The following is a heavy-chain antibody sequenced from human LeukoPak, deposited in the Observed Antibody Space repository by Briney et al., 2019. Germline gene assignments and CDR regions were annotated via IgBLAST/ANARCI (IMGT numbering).Heavy chain of an antibody. D-gene: IGHD2-21*02. CDR2: MFYGERT. Sequence: PSETLSLTCTVSGGSIPSGDNYWAWVRQPPGRGLEWIGSMFYGERTLHSPSLKSRVTISVDTSKNQFSLRLNSVTAADTAIYYCARHTLVTSISTYNWFDPWGQGTLVTVSS. J-gene: IGHJ5*02. CDR1: GGSIPSGDNY. V-gene: IGHV4-39*01. CDR3: ARHTLVTSISTYNWFDP.